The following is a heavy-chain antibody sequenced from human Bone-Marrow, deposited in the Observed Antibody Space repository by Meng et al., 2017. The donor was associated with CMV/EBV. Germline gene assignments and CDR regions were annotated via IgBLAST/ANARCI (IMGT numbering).Heavy chain of an antibody. J-gene: IGHJ6*02. CDR2: INHSGST. CDR3: ARGRYCSSTSCVNTVLYYYYGMDV. V-gene: IGHV4-39*07. CDR1: GGSISSGGYY. Sequence: SETLSLTCTVSGGSISSGGYYWSWIRQHPGKGLEWIGEINHSGSTNYNPSLKSRVTISVDTSKNQFSLKLSSVTAADTAVYYCARGRYCSSTSCVNTVLYYYYGMDVWGQGTTVTVSS. D-gene: IGHD2-2*01.